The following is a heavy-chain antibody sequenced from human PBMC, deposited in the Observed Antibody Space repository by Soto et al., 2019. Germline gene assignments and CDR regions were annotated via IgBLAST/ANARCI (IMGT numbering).Heavy chain of an antibody. CDR3: AGVTWFRSMEV. V-gene: IGHV6-1*01. CDR1: GDSVSSNTAA. Sequence: SQTLSLTCAISGDSVSSNTAAWNWIRHSPSRGLEWLGRIYYRSKWSFDYALSVRSRITIAPDTSKNQFSLHLDSMTPEDTALYYCAGVTWFRSMEVWGQGTTVTLSS. J-gene: IGHJ6*01. CDR2: IYYRSKWSF. D-gene: IGHD3-10*01.